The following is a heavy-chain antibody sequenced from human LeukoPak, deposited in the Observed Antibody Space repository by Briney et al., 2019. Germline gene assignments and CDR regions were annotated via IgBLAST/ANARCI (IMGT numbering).Heavy chain of an antibody. CDR1: GGSFIGYY. Sequence: SETLSLTCAVYGGSFIGYYWSWIRQPPGKGLEWIGEINHSGSTNYNPSLKSRVTISVDTSKNQFSLKLSSVTAADTAVYYCARGRGYYDPFGEVWGKGTTVTVSS. CDR3: ARGRGYYDPFGEV. CDR2: INHSGST. J-gene: IGHJ6*04. V-gene: IGHV4-34*01. D-gene: IGHD3-22*01.